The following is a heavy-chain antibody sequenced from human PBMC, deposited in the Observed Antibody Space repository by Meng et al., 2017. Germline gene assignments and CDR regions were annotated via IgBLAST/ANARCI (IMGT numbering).Heavy chain of an antibody. CDR2: INPSGGST. D-gene: IGHD2-21*01. Sequence: VQLGQAGAGVKKPGASGKVSCKASGYTLTSYFMHWVRQAPGQGLEWMGIINPSGGSTSYAQKFQGRVTMTRDTSTSTVYMELSSLRSEDTAVYYCASSSGWGDPVYDYWGQGTLVTVSS. CDR1: GYTLTSYF. V-gene: IGHV1-46*01. J-gene: IGHJ4*02. CDR3: ASSSGWGDPVYDY.